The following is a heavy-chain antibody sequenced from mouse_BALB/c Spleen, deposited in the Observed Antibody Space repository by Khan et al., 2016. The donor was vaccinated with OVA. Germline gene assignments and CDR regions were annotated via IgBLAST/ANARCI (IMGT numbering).Heavy chain of an antibody. CDR3: ARSNGNYGFEY. D-gene: IGHD2-1*01. V-gene: IGHV9-3-1*01. J-gene: IGHJ3*01. CDR2: INTDSGEP. Sequence: QIQLVQSGPELKKPGETVKISCKASGYTFTNYGMNWVKQAPGQGLKWMGWINTDSGEPNYADDFKGRFAISLDTSASTAYLQINNLNNEDTASYVCARSNGNYGFEYWGQGTLVTVSA. CDR1: GYTFTNYG.